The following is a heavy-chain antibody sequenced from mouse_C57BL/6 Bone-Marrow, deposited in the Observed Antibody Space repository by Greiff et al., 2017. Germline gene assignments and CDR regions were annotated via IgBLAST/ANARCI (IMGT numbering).Heavy chain of an antibody. D-gene: IGHD1-1*01. CDR1: GFSLTSYG. Sequence: QVQLKQSGPGLVQPSQSLSITCTVSGFSLTSYGVHWVRQSPGKGLEWLGVIWSGGSTDYNAAFISRLSISKDNSKSQVFFKMNSLQADDTAIYYCARNGNYYGSLSYAMDYWGQGTSVTVSS. CDR2: IWSGGST. J-gene: IGHJ4*01. CDR3: ARNGNYYGSLSYAMDY. V-gene: IGHV2-2*01.